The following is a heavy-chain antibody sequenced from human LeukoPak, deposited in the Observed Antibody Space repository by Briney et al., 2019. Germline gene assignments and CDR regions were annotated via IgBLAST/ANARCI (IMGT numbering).Heavy chain of an antibody. CDR2: INPCGGNT. V-gene: IGHV3-23*01. J-gene: IGHJ4*02. CDR1: GFTFSSNP. Sequence: QPGGSLRLSCAGSGFTFSSNPLSWVRQAPGKGLEWVSAINPCGGNTYYADSVSGRFTISRDNSKNTLYLQRNTLRAEDTTVYYCAPTTQARRYFAYWGQGTLVTVSS. D-gene: IGHD1-1*01. CDR3: APTTQARRYFAY.